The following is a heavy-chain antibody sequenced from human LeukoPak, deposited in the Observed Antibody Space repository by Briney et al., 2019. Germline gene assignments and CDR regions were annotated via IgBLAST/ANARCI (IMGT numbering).Heavy chain of an antibody. V-gene: IGHV4-39*07. J-gene: IGHJ4*02. CDR2: IYYSGNT. CDR3: ARGAALMKIDY. Sequence: SETLSLTCTVSGVSISSSNSYWGWIRQPPGKGLEWIGCIYYSGNTYYNPSLKSRVTISVDKSKNQFSLKLSSVTAADTAVYYCARGAALMKIDYWGQGTLVTVSS. D-gene: IGHD3-16*01. CDR1: GVSISSSNSY.